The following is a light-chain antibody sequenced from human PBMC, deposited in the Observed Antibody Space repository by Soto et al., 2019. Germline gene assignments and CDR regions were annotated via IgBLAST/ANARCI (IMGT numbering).Light chain of an antibody. Sequence: QSVLTQPPSVSGAPGQRVTISCTGSSSNIGAGYDVHWYQQLPGTAPKLLIYGNSNRPSGVPDRFSGSKSGTSASLAITGLQPEDEADYYCQSYDSSLSRYVFGTGTKLTVL. CDR2: GNS. V-gene: IGLV1-40*01. J-gene: IGLJ1*01. CDR3: QSYDSSLSRYV. CDR1: SSNIGAGYD.